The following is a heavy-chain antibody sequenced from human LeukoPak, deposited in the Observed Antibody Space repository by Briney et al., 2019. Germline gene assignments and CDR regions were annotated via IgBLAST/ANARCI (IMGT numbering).Heavy chain of an antibody. V-gene: IGHV3-23*01. CDR2: IGGRGGSI. CDR3: AKDAGGAGASTFDY. Sequence: GGSLRLSCAASGFTFSSHTTSWVRQAPGKGLEWVSTIGGRGGSIYYADAVKGRFTISRDNSKNTLSLQMNSLKAEDTAIYYCAKDAGGAGASTFDYWGQGTLVTVSS. J-gene: IGHJ4*02. CDR1: GFTFSSHT. D-gene: IGHD3-10*01.